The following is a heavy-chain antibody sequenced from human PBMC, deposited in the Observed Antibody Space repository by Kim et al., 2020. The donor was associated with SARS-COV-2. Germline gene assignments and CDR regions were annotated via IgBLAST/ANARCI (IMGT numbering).Heavy chain of an antibody. D-gene: IGHD1-26*01. CDR3: ARQGLVESWFDP. Sequence: YYDPSLTGRVTISVGTSKNQFSRKLSSVTAADTAVYYCARQGLVESWFDPWGQGTLVTVYS. V-gene: IGHV4-39*01. J-gene: IGHJ5*02.